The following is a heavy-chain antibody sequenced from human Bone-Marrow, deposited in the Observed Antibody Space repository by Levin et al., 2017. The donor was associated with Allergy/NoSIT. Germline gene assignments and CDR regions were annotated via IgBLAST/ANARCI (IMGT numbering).Heavy chain of an antibody. CDR1: GLTFSSYW. CDR3: AVSLTVTTDY. V-gene: IGHV3-74*01. J-gene: IGHJ4*02. CDR2: VNSDGTNT. D-gene: IGHD4-17*01. Sequence: GASVKVSCAASGLTFSSYWMHWVRQAPGKGLVWVSRVNSDGTNTTYADSVKGRFTMSRDNAKNTVYLQMNSLGAEDTAAYYCAVSLTVTTDYWGQGTRVTVSS.